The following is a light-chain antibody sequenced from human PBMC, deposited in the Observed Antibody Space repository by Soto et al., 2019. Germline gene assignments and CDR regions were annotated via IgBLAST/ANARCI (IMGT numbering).Light chain of an antibody. CDR1: SRDVGANTS. V-gene: IGLV2-14*03. Sequence: QSVLTQPASVSLSPGQSITASRTGKSRDVGANTSVSWYLQRLGEVTRPKVYDVYYRPSGVSTRFSGSKSGNTASLTISGLQAEDEGDYYCSSYTSSHIFVFGSGTKVTVL. CDR3: SSYTSSHIFV. J-gene: IGLJ1*01. CDR2: DVY.